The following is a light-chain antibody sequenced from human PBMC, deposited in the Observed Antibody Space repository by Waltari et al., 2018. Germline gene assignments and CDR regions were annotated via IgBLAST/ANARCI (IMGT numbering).Light chain of an antibody. CDR1: ENVHNY. CDR2: KAS. Sequence: DIQMTQSPSSLSASVGDRVTITCRASENVHNYLNWYQQKPGKAPKLLIDKASTLHSGVPSRFSGSGSGTDYTFTISGLQSEDIATYYCQHNYGTPRTFGQGTKVEIK. V-gene: IGKV1-39*01. J-gene: IGKJ1*01. CDR3: QHNYGTPRT.